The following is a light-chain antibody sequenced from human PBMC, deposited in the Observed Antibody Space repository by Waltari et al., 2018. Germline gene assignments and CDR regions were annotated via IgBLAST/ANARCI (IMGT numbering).Light chain of an antibody. J-gene: IGKJ4*01. V-gene: IGKV3-15*01. CDR2: GAS. CDR1: QSIHDN. Sequence: EIVMTQSPASLSVSQGERVTLYYRASQSIHDNLAWYQQKPGQAPRLLIFGASTRATGIPARFRGSGSGAEFTLTITSLQSEDCAVYYCQQYNVWPPLTFGGGTKVEIK. CDR3: QQYNVWPPLT.